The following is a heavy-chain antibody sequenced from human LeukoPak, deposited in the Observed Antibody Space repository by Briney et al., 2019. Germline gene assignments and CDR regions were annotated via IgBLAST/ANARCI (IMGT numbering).Heavy chain of an antibody. Sequence: GGSLRLSCAASWFTFSSYGMHWVRQAPGKGLEWVAVISYDGSNKYYADSVKGRFTISRDNSKNTLYLQMNSLRAEDTAVYYCAKTEGRLNGHSDYWGQGTLVTVSS. CDR2: ISYDGSNK. D-gene: IGHD3-10*01. CDR3: AKTEGRLNGHSDY. V-gene: IGHV3-30*18. J-gene: IGHJ4*02. CDR1: WFTFSSYG.